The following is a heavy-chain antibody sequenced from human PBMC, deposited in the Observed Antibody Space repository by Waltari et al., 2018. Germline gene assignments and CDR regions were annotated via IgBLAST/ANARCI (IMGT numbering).Heavy chain of an antibody. J-gene: IGHJ4*02. D-gene: IGHD3-22*01. CDR3: AKDLAEAMIVVGLDY. V-gene: IGHV3-9*01. Sequence: EVQLVESGGGLVQPGRSLRLSCAASGFTFDDYAMHWVRPAPGKGLEWVSGISWNSGSIGYADSVKGRFTISRDNAKNSLYLQMNSLRAEDTALYYCAKDLAEAMIVVGLDYWGQGTLVTVSS. CDR1: GFTFDDYA. CDR2: ISWNSGSI.